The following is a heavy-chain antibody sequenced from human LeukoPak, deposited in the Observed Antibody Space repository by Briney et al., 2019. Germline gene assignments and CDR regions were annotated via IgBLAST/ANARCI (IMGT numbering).Heavy chain of an antibody. J-gene: IGHJ5*02. CDR2: ISSSSSYI. D-gene: IGHD3-10*01. Sequence: PGGSLRLSCAASGFTFSSYSMNWVGKGPGKGLEWVSSISSSSSYIYYADSVKGRCTISRDNAKNSLYLQMNSLRAEDTAVYYCARDLSWFGDFNWFDPWGQGTLVTVSS. V-gene: IGHV3-21*01. CDR1: GFTFSSYS. CDR3: ARDLSWFGDFNWFDP.